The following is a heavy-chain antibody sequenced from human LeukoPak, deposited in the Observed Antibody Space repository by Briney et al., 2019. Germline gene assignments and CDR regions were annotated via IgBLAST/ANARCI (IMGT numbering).Heavy chain of an antibody. Sequence: PGGSLRLSCAASGFTFSSYSMNWVRQAPGKGLEWVSSISSSSSYIYYADSVKGRFTISRDNAKNSLYLQMNSLRAEDTAVYYCARDLSGIAAAGTCLDYRGQGTLVTVSS. V-gene: IGHV3-21*01. D-gene: IGHD6-13*01. CDR1: GFTFSSYS. J-gene: IGHJ4*02. CDR3: ARDLSGIAAAGTCLDY. CDR2: ISSSSSYI.